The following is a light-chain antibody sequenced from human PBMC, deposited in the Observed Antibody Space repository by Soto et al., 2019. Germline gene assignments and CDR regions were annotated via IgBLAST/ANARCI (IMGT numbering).Light chain of an antibody. CDR3: HHYGSSPPNT. J-gene: IGKJ2*01. V-gene: IGKV3-20*01. CDR1: QTLGTKY. CDR2: DTS. Sequence: DIVLTQSPGTLSLSPGERATLSCRASQTLGTKYLAWYQQKPGQAPSLLIYDTSSRATGIPDRFSCSGSGTDFTLNISRLEPEDFAVYYCHHYGSSPPNTFGQGTKLEIK.